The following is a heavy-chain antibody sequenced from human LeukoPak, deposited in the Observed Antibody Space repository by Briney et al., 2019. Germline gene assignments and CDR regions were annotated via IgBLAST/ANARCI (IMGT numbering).Heavy chain of an antibody. V-gene: IGHV3-7*04. CDR1: GFTFSSYW. CDR3: ARANAMDV. CDR2: INQDGSER. J-gene: IGHJ6*02. Sequence: GGSLRLSCAASGFTFSSYWMTWVRQAPGKGPEWVANINQDGSERYYVDAVKGRFTISRDNAKNSLYLQMNSLRLEDTALYYCARANAMDVWGQGTTVTVSS.